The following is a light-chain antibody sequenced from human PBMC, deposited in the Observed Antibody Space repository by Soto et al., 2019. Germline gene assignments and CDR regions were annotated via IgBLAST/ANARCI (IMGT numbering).Light chain of an antibody. CDR2: EVS. CDR3: CSYTDSRTHI. V-gene: IGLV2-14*01. CDR1: SSDVGGYNY. J-gene: IGLJ1*01. Sequence: LTQPASVSGSPGQSITISCTGTSSDVGGYNYVSWYQQHPGKAPKLIIFEVSYRPSGISNRFSASKSGDTASLTISGLQADDEADYYCCSYTDSRTHIFGSGTKATVL.